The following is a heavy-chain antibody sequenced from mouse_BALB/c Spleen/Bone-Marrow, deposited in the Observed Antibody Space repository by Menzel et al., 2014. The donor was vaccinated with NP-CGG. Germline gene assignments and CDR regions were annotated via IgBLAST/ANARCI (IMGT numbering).Heavy chain of an antibody. CDR3: ARDYDYVSWFAY. CDR1: GFSLTSYG. CDR2: IWADGST. Sequence: VMLVESGPGLVAPSQSLSITCTVSGFSLTSYGVHWVRQPPGKGLEWLGVIWADGSTNYNSALMPRLSISKDNSKSQVFLKMNSLQTDDTAMYYCARDYDYVSWFAYWGQGTLVTVSA. J-gene: IGHJ3*01. V-gene: IGHV2-9*02. D-gene: IGHD2-4*01.